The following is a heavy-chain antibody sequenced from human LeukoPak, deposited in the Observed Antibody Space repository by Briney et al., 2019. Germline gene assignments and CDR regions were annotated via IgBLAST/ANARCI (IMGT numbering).Heavy chain of an antibody. J-gene: IGHJ6*03. CDR3: AKFEGALLGNYDMDV. CDR2: ISGGGDNT. CDR1: GFPFSDFA. Sequence: GGPLSLSCAVSGFPFSDFAMSWVRQAPGKGLEWVSTISGGGDNTYFADSVNGRFTISRDNSKNTLFLQMGSLRAEDTAVYYCAKFEGALLGNYDMDVWGKGTTVTVSS. V-gene: IGHV3-23*01.